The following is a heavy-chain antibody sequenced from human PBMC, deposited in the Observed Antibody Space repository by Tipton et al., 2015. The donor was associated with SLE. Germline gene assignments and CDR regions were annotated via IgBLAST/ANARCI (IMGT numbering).Heavy chain of an antibody. CDR1: GGSISSGGYS. CDR2: INHSGST. Sequence: TLSLTCTVSGGSISSGGYSWSWIRQPPGKGLEWIGEINHSGSTNYNPSLKSRVTISVDTSKNQFSLKLSSVTAADTAVYYCARDNRYDFWSGSYFDYWGQGTLVTVSS. D-gene: IGHD3-3*01. J-gene: IGHJ4*02. CDR3: ARDNRYDFWSGSYFDY. V-gene: IGHV4-30-2*01.